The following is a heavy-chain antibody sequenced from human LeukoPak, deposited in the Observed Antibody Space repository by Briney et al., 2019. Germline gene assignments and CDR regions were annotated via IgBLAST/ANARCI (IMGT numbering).Heavy chain of an antibody. Sequence: SETLSLTCTVSGGSISSYYWSWIRQPPGKGLEWIGYIYYSGSTNYNPSLKSRVTISVDTSKNQFSLKLSSVTAADTAVYYCARDLRFSTIIVPDAFDLWGQGTMVIVSS. V-gene: IGHV4-59*01. CDR1: GGSISSYY. CDR2: IYYSGST. J-gene: IGHJ3*01. D-gene: IGHD3-22*01. CDR3: ARDLRFSTIIVPDAFDL.